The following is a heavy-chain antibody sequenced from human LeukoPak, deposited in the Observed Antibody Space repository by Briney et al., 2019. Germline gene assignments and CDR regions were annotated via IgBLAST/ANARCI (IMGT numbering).Heavy chain of an antibody. CDR1: AFTFSSYS. D-gene: IGHD4-23*01. CDR3: ARGQDTVITSRDAFDI. J-gene: IGHJ3*02. Sequence: PGGSLRLSCAGSAFTFSSYSMNWVRQAPGKGLEWVSSIGGSSSDIYYAASVKGRFTISRDNAKNSLYLQMNSLRAEDTAVYYCARGQDTVITSRDAFDIWDQGTMVTVSS. V-gene: IGHV3-21*01. CDR2: IGGSSSDI.